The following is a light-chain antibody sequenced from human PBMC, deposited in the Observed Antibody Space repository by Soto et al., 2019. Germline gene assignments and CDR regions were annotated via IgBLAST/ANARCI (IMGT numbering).Light chain of an antibody. CDR3: QQYLSWT. V-gene: IGKV1-5*01. Sequence: DIQMTQSPSSLSASVGDRVTITCRASQSIGSWLAWYQQKPGKAPKFLIYDASTLESGVPSRFSGSGSGAEFTLTISSLQADDFATYYCQQYLSWTFGQGTKVE. J-gene: IGKJ1*01. CDR1: QSIGSW. CDR2: DAS.